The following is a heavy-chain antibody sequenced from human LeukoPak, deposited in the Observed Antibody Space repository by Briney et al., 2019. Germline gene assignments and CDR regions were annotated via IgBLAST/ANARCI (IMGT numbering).Heavy chain of an antibody. V-gene: IGHV1-2*02. CDR3: ARVAMADAFDI. Sequence: ASVKVSCKASGYTFTGYFMHWVRQAPGQGLEWMGWINPNSGGPNYAQKCQGRVTMTRDTSNSTAYMELSRLRSDDTAVYYCARVAMADAFDIWGQGTMVTVSS. CDR1: GYTFTGYF. J-gene: IGHJ3*02. CDR2: INPNSGGP. D-gene: IGHD5-18*01.